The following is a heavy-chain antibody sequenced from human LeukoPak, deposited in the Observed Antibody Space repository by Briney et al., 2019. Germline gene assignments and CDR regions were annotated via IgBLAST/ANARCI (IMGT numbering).Heavy chain of an antibody. CDR1: GFTFSSYW. J-gene: IGHJ4*02. Sequence: PGGSLRLSCAASGFTFSSYWMSWVRQAPGKGLEGVANIKQDGSEKYYVDSVKGRFTIPRDNAKNSLYLQMNSLRAEDTAVYFCARVRMATLYFDYWGQGTLVTVSS. D-gene: IGHD5-24*01. CDR2: IKQDGSEK. V-gene: IGHV3-7*01. CDR3: ARVRMATLYFDY.